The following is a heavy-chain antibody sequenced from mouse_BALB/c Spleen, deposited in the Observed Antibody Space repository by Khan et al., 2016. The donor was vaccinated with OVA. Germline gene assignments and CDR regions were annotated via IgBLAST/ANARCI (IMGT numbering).Heavy chain of an antibody. CDR3: ARQPYYHYYIMDY. V-gene: IGHV2-6-1*01. D-gene: IGHD2-10*01. Sequence: VQLQESGPALVAPSQSLSITCTISGFSLTNYGVHWVRQPPGKGLEWLVVIWSDGSTTYNSALKSRLSISKDNSKSQVFLKMNSLQTDDTAMYYGARQPYYHYYIMDYWGQGTSVTVSS. CDR1: GFSLTNYG. CDR2: IWSDGST. J-gene: IGHJ4*01.